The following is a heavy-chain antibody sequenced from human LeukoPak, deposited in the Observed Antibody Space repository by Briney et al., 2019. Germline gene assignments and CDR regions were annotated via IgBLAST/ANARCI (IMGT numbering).Heavy chain of an antibody. CDR2: IYYSGST. D-gene: IGHD3-3*01. CDR3: ASPPARITIFGVVTPEHYYYYMDV. Sequence: PSEPLSLTCTVSGASISSSSYYWGWIRQPPGKGLEWIGSIYYSGSTYYNPSLKSRVTISVDTSKNQFSLKLSSVTAADTAVYYCASPPARITIFGVVTPEHYYYYMDVWGKGTTVTVSS. V-gene: IGHV4-39*01. CDR1: GASISSSSYY. J-gene: IGHJ6*03.